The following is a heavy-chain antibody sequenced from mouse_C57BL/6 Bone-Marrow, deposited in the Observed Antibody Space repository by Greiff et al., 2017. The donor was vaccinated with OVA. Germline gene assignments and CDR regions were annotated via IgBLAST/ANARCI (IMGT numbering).Heavy chain of an antibody. J-gene: IGHJ4*01. Sequence: DVHLVESGPELVKPGASVKIPCKASGYTFTDYNMDWVKQSHGKSLEWIGDINPNNGGTIYNQKFKGKATLTVDKSSSTAYMELRSLTSEDTAVYYCARSFITTVVATWNYYAMDYWGQGTSVTVSS. D-gene: IGHD1-1*01. CDR1: GYTFTDYN. V-gene: IGHV1-18*01. CDR2: INPNNGGT. CDR3: ARSFITTVVATWNYYAMDY.